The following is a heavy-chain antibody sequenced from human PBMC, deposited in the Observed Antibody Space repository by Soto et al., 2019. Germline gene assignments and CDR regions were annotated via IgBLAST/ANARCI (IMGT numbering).Heavy chain of an antibody. Sequence: PSETLSLTCTVSGGSISSYYWSWIRQPPGKGLEWIGYIYYSGSTNYNPSLKSRVTTSVDTSKNQFSLKLSSVTAADTAVYYCASGLDSYGYKYYFDYWGQGTLVTVSS. J-gene: IGHJ4*02. CDR3: ASGLDSYGYKYYFDY. D-gene: IGHD5-18*01. CDR1: GGSISSYY. V-gene: IGHV4-59*01. CDR2: IYYSGST.